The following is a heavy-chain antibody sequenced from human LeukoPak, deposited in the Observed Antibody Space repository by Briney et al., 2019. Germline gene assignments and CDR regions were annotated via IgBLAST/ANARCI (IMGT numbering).Heavy chain of an antibody. CDR1: GGSISSYY. D-gene: IGHD3-22*01. CDR2: IYYSGST. CDR3: ARLWYYDSSGLGYYYYCGMDV. V-gene: IGHV4-59*08. Sequence: PSETLSLTCTVSGGSISSYYWSWIRQPPGKGLEWIGYIYYSGSTNYNPSLKSRVTISVDTSKNQFSLKLSSVTAADTAVYYCARLWYYDSSGLGYYYYCGMDVWGQGTTVTVSS. J-gene: IGHJ6*02.